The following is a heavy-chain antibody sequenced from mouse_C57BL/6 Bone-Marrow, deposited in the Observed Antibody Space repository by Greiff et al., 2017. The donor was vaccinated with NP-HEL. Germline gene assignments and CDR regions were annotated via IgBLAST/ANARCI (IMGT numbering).Heavy chain of an antibody. Sequence: QVQLQQSGAELAKPGASVKLSCTASGYTFTSYWMHWVKQRPGQGLEWIGYINPSSGYTKYNQKFKGKATLTADKSSSTAYMQLSSLTYEDSAVYYCARPLYYFDYWGQGTTLTVSS. V-gene: IGHV1-7*01. J-gene: IGHJ2*01. CDR1: GYTFTSYW. CDR3: ARPLYYFDY. CDR2: INPSSGYT.